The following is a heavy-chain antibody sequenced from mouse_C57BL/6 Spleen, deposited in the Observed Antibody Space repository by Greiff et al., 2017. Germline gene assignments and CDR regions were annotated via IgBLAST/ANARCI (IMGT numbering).Heavy chain of an antibody. V-gene: IGHV1-64*01. CDR3: ARGYGSGTWFAY. CDR2: IHPNSGST. Sequence: VQLQQPGAELVKPGASVKLSCKASGYTFTSYWMHWVKQRPGQGLEWIGMIHPNSGSTNYNEKFKSKATLTVDKSSSTAYMQLSSLTSEDSAVYYCARGYGSGTWFAYWGQGTLVTVAA. J-gene: IGHJ3*01. CDR1: GYTFTSYW. D-gene: IGHD1-1*01.